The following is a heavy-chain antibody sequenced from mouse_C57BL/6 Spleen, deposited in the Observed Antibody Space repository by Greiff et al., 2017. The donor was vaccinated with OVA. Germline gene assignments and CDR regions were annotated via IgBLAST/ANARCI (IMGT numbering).Heavy chain of an antibody. CDR1: GFSLTSYG. J-gene: IGHJ1*03. D-gene: IGHD1-1*01. Sequence: QVQLKQSGPGLVQPSQSLSITCTVSGFSLTSYGVHWVRQSPGKGLEWLGVLWRGGSTDYNAAFMSRLSITKDNSKSQVFFKMNSLQADDTAIYYCAKNGDYGSSYDWYFDVWGTGTTVTVSS. V-gene: IGHV2-5*01. CDR3: AKNGDYGSSYDWYFDV. CDR2: LWRGGST.